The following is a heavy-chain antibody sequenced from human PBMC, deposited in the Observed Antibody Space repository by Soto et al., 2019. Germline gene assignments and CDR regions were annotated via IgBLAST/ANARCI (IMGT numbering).Heavy chain of an antibody. CDR3: ARDEDYYYDSSYGAFDI. J-gene: IGHJ3*02. Sequence: EVQLVESGGGLVKPGGSLRLSCAASGFTFSSYSMNWVRQAPGKGLEWVSSISSSSSYIYYADSVKGRFTISRDNAKNSLYLQMNSLRAEDTAVYYCARDEDYYYDSSYGAFDIWGQGTMVTVSS. V-gene: IGHV3-21*01. CDR1: GFTFSSYS. CDR2: ISSSSSYI. D-gene: IGHD3-22*01.